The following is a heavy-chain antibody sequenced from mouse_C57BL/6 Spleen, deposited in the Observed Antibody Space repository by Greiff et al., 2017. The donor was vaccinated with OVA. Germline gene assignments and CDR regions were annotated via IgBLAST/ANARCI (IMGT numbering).Heavy chain of an antibody. CDR2: ISSGGDYI. V-gene: IGHV5-9-1*02. J-gene: IGHJ2*01. Sequence: EVKLVESGEGLVKPGGSLKLSCAASGFTFSSYAMSWVRQTPEKRLEWVAYISSGGDYIYYADTVKGRFTISRDNARNTLYLQMSSLKSEDTAMYYCTRDDGYLYYFDYWGQGTTLTVSS. CDR3: TRDDGYLYYFDY. D-gene: IGHD2-3*01. CDR1: GFTFSSYA.